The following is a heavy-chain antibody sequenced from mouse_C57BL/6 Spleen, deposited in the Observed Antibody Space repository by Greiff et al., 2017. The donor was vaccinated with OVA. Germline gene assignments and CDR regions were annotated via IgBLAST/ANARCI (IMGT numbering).Heavy chain of an antibody. CDR2: IHPSDSDT. J-gene: IGHJ3*01. CDR1: GYTFTSYW. D-gene: IGHD2-2*01. Sequence: VQGVESGADLVKPGASVKVSCKASGYTFTSYWMHWVKQRPGQGLEWIGRIHPSDSDTNYNQKFKGKATLTVDKSSSTAYMQLSSLTSEDSAVYYCAIEEGVVTTEFAYWGQGTLVTVSA. V-gene: IGHV1-74*01. CDR3: AIEEGVVTTEFAY.